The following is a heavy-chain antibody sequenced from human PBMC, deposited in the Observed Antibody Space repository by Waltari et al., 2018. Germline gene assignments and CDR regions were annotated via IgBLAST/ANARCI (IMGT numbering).Heavy chain of an antibody. V-gene: IGHV3-23*01. J-gene: IGHJ4*02. D-gene: IGHD1-20*01. CDR1: GFSFGSDA. CDR3: AKPFYNWDDPLDS. Sequence: EVQLLESGGDFVQPGGSLRLSGAISGFSFGSDAINWVRQAPGTGLEWVAAISVSDDTYYALSVNGRFTISRDTSRNTVYLHMNSLRAEDTAVYYCAKPFYNWDDPLDSWGQGTLVTVSS. CDR2: ISVSDDT.